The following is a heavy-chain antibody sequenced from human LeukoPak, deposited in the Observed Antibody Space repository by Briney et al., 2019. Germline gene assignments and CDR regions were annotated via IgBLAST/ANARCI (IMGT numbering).Heavy chain of an antibody. CDR2: INPNSGGT. CDR3: ARELRGDIVDPWLQFRRGVIDY. V-gene: IGHV1-2*02. J-gene: IGHJ4*02. D-gene: IGHD5-24*01. CDR1: GYTFTGYY. Sequence: GASVKVSCKASGYTFTGYYMHWVRQAPGQGLEWMGWINPNSGGTNYAQKFQGRVTMTRDMSTSTVYMELSSLRSEDTAVYYCARELRGDIVDPWLQFRRGVIDYWGQGTLVTVSS.